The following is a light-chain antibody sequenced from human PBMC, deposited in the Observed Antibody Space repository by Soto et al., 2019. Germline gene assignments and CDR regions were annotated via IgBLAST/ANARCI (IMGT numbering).Light chain of an antibody. Sequence: QYVLTRPASVSGSPGQSITISCTGNSSVVGGYNYVSWYQQHPGKAPKLMIYDVSNRPSGVSNRFSGSKSGNTASLTISGLQAEDEADYYCSSYTSSSTLVFGTGTKVTV. CDR3: SSYTSSSTLV. CDR1: SSVVGGYNY. J-gene: IGLJ1*01. V-gene: IGLV2-14*01. CDR2: DVS.